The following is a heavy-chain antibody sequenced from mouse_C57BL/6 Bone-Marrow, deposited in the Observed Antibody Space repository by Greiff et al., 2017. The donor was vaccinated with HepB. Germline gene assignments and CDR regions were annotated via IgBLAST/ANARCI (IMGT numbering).Heavy chain of an antibody. CDR1: GYTFTDYE. D-gene: IGHD2-4*01. J-gene: IGHJ3*01. Sequence: QVQLKESGAELVRPGASVTLSCKASGYTFTDYEMHWVKQTPVHGLEWIGAIDPETGGTAYNQKFKGKAILTADKSSSTAYIELRSLTSEDSAVYYCTPYDYDVGAWFAYWGQGTLVTVSA. CDR3: TPYDYDVGAWFAY. V-gene: IGHV1-15*01. CDR2: IDPETGGT.